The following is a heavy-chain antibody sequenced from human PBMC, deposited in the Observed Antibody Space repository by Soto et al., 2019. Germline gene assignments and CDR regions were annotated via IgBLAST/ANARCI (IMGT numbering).Heavy chain of an antibody. Sequence: ASVKVSCKASGYTFTSYGISWVRQAPGQGLEWMGWISAYNGNTNYAQKLQGRVTMTTDTSTSTAYMELRSLRSDDTAVYYCARYHDFWSGHADAFDVWGQGTMVTVSS. J-gene: IGHJ3*01. CDR3: ARYHDFWSGHADAFDV. V-gene: IGHV1-18*01. CDR1: GYTFTSYG. CDR2: ISAYNGNT. D-gene: IGHD3-3*01.